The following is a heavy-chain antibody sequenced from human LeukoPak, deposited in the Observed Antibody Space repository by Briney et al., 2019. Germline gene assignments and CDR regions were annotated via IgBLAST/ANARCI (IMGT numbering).Heavy chain of an antibody. D-gene: IGHD2-15*01. Sequence: SETLSLTCAVYGGSFSGYYWSWIRQPPGKGLEWIGEINHSGSTNYNPSLKSRVTISVDTSKNQFPLKLSSVTAADTAVYYCARVRSVVAATPRYFDPWGRGTLVTVSS. V-gene: IGHV4-34*01. J-gene: IGHJ2*01. CDR2: INHSGST. CDR3: ARVRSVVAATPRYFDP. CDR1: GGSFSGYY.